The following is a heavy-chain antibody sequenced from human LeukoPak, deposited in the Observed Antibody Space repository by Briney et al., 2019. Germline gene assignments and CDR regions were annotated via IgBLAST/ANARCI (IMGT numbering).Heavy chain of an antibody. D-gene: IGHD6-19*01. J-gene: IGHJ4*02. V-gene: IGHV1-2*02. CDR3: AGDWNGGHSSGWILNYFDY. CDR1: GYTFTGYY. Sequence: ASVKVSCKASGYTFTGYYMHWVRQAPGQGLEWMGWINPNSGGTNYAQKFQGRVTMTRDTSISTAYMELSRLRSDDTAVYYCAGDWNGGHSSGWILNYFDYWGQGTLVTVSS. CDR2: INPNSGGT.